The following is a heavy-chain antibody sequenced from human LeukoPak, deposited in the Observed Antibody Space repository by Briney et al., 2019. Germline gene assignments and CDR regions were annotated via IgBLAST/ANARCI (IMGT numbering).Heavy chain of an antibody. V-gene: IGHV3-48*01. CDR1: GFTLSSYS. CDR3: AGGVTVVRGAHY. J-gene: IGHJ4*02. Sequence: GGSLRLSCAASGFTLSSYSMNWVRQAPGKGLEWVSYISSSSSTIYYADSVKGRFTISRDNAKNSLYLQMNSLRAEDTAVHYCAGGVTVVRGAHYWGQGTLVTVSS. D-gene: IGHD3-10*01. CDR2: ISSSSSTI.